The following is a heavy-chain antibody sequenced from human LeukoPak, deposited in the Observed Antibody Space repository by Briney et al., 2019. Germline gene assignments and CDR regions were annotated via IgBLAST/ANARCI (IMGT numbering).Heavy chain of an antibody. D-gene: IGHD3-10*01. CDR1: GYTFTSYD. V-gene: IGHV1-8*01. CDR3: ARGSGSYYARPWGMDV. CDR2: MNPNSGNT. Sequence: GASVKVSCKASGYTFTSYDINWVRQATGQGLEWMGWMNPNSGNTGYAQKFQGRVTMTRNTSISTAYMELSSLRSEDTAVYYCARGSGSYYARPWGMDVWGQGTTVTVSS. J-gene: IGHJ6*02.